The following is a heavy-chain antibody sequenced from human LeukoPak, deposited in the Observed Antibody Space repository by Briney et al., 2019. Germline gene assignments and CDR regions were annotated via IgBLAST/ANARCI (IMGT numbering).Heavy chain of an antibody. J-gene: IGHJ4*02. Sequence: PSETLSLTCAVYGGSFSGYYWSWIRQPPGKGLEWIGYIYYSGSTNYNPSLKSRVTISVDTSKNQFSLKLSSVTAADTAVYYCARDVYGGTGSFDYWGQGTLVTVSS. CDR2: IYYSGST. D-gene: IGHD3-10*02. V-gene: IGHV4-59*01. CDR1: GGSFSGYY. CDR3: ARDVYGGTGSFDY.